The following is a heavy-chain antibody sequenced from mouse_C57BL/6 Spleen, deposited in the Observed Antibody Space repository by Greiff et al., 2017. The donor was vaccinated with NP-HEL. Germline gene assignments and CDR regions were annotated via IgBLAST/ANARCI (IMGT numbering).Heavy chain of an antibody. CDR1: GYTFTSYW. CDR2: IDPSDSET. J-gene: IGHJ1*03. CDR3: ARERDYYGSRYFDV. Sequence: QVQLKQPGAELVRPGSSVKLSCKASGYTFTSYWMHWVKQRPIQGLEWIGNIDPSDSETHYNQKFKDKATLTVDKSSSTAYMQLSSLTSEDSAVYYCARERDYYGSRYFDVWGTGTTVTVSS. V-gene: IGHV1-52*01. D-gene: IGHD1-1*01.